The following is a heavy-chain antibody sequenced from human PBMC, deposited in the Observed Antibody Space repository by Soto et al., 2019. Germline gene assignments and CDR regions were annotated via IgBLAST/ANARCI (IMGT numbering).Heavy chain of an antibody. CDR2: ISHSGST. D-gene: IGHD4-17*01. CDR1: GGSFRGYS. V-gene: IGHV4-34*01. Sequence: QVRLQQWGAGLLKPSETLSLTCAVYGGSFRGYSWNWIRQPPGKGLEWIGKISHSGSTNYNPSLKSLVTISVDTSKNQFSLKVSSVIAADTAVYYCARSPVSTVTDAFDIWAQGTMVTVSS. J-gene: IGHJ3*02. CDR3: ARSPVSTVTDAFDI.